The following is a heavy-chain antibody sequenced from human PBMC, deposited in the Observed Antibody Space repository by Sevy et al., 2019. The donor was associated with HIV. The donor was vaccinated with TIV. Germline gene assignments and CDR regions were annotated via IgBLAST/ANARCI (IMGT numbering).Heavy chain of an antibody. Sequence: ASVKVSCKASGGTFSSYAISWVRQAPGQGLEWMGGIIPIFGTANYAQKFQGRVTITADESTSTAYMGLSSLRSEDTAVYYCARGTMVTTHYYYYYGMDVWGQGTTVTVSS. D-gene: IGHD5-18*01. V-gene: IGHV1-69*13. CDR2: IIPIFGTA. CDR3: ARGTMVTTHYYYYYGMDV. CDR1: GGTFSSYA. J-gene: IGHJ6*02.